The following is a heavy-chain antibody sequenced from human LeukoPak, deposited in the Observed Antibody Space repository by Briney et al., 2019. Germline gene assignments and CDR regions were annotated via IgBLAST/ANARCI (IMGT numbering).Heavy chain of an antibody. J-gene: IGHJ4*02. V-gene: IGHV3-74*01. CDR1: SFTFSSYV. D-gene: IGHD3-16*01. Sequence: GGSLRLSCGASSFTFSSYVMSWVRQAPGKCLVWVSRLSNDGSSTTYADFVEGRFTISRDNAKDTLYLQMNSLRVEDTALYYCVRRTDMGAFDYWGQGTLVTVSS. CDR3: VRRTDMGAFDY. CDR2: LSNDGSST.